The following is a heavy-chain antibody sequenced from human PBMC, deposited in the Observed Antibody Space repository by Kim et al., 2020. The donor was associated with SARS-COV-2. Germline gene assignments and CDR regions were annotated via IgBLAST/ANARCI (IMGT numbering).Heavy chain of an antibody. V-gene: IGHV3-48*03. CDR2: ISSSGSTI. CDR3: AREGKEATFFWSGYENWFDP. CDR1: GFTFSSYE. J-gene: IGHJ5*02. D-gene: IGHD3-3*01. Sequence: GGSLRLSCAASGFTFSSYEMNWVRQAPGKGLEWVSYISSSGSTIYYADSVKGRFTISRDNAKNSLYLQMNSLRAEDTAVYCCAREGKEATFFWSGYENWFDPWGQGTLVTVSS.